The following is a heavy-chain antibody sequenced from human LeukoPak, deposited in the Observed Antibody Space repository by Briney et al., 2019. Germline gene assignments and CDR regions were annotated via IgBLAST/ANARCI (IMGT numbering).Heavy chain of an antibody. CDR3: AREWRDVVATAHSLAPTYYYYYYMDV. D-gene: IGHD5-12*01. Sequence: GASVKVSCKASGGTFSSYAISWVRQAPGQGLEWMGWINPNSGGTNYAQKFQGRVTMTRDTSISTAYMELSRLRSDDTAVYYCAREWRDVVATAHSLAPTYYYYYYMDVWGKGTTVTVSS. V-gene: IGHV1-2*02. CDR2: INPNSGGT. CDR1: GGTFSSYA. J-gene: IGHJ6*03.